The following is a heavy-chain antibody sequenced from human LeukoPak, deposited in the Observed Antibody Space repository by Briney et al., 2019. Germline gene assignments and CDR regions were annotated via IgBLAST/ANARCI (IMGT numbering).Heavy chain of an antibody. D-gene: IGHD2-21*01. Sequence: GSLTLSCAASGFTFSGFWTSWVRQAPGKGLEWVANIKPDGSGKYYVDSVKGRFTISRDNAKNSLYLQMNSLRAEDTAVYYCARIFCGSGGCIYDYWGQGTLVTVSS. CDR3: ARIFCGSGGCIYDY. V-gene: IGHV3-7*01. CDR2: IKPDGSGK. CDR1: GFTFSGFW. J-gene: IGHJ4*02.